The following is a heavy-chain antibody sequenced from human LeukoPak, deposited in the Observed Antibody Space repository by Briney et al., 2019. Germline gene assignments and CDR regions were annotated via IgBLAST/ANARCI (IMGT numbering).Heavy chain of an antibody. Sequence: SETLSLTCTVSGGPISSHYWSWIRQPPGKGLEWIGYIYYSGSTNYNPSLKSRVTISVDTSKNQFSLKLSSVTAADTAVYYCARNNEYYYYYYMDVWGKGTTVTVSS. CDR1: GGPISSHY. D-gene: IGHD1-1*01. J-gene: IGHJ6*03. V-gene: IGHV4-59*11. CDR3: ARNNEYYYYYYMDV. CDR2: IYYSGST.